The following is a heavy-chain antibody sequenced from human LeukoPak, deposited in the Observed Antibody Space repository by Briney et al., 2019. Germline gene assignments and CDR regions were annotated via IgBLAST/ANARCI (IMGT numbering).Heavy chain of an antibody. CDR1: GFRFSTYA. CDR2: ISGSGGST. V-gene: IGHV3-23*01. D-gene: IGHD6-13*01. CDR3: AREGNSSSWYAY. J-gene: IGHJ4*02. Sequence: PGGSLRLSCAASGFRFSTYAMSWVRQAPGKGLEWVSAISGSGGSTYYADSVKGRFTISRDNSKNTLYLQMNSLRAEDTAVYYCAREGNSSSWYAYWGQGTLVTVSS.